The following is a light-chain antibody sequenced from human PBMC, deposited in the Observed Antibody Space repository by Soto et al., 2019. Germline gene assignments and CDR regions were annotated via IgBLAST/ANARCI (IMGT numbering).Light chain of an antibody. CDR1: SSDVATYNL. V-gene: IGLV2-14*02. J-gene: IGLJ2*01. Sequence: QSVLTQPASVSASPGQSITISCTGTSSDVATYNLVSWYQQHPGKAPKLIIYEGIKRPSGVSNRFSGSKSGNTASLTISGLQAEDEADYYCSSYTSSSTLVFGGGTKLTVL. CDR2: EGI. CDR3: SSYTSSSTLV.